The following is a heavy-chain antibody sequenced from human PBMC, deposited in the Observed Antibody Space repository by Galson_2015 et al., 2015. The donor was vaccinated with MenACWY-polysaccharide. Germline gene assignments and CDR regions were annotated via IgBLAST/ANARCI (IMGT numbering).Heavy chain of an antibody. V-gene: IGHV3-23*01. CDR1: GFTFSSYA. CDR2: VSASGGTT. CDR3: AKATCGSTSCSGFDH. Sequence: SLRLGGAASGFTFSSYAISWVGQAPGRGVEWVSTVSASGGTTRCADAVKGGFGFSGDASKRTRYLQLNSLRAEDTVTYYCAKATCGSTSCSGFDHWGQGTPVTVSS. J-gene: IGHJ4*02. D-gene: IGHD2-2*01.